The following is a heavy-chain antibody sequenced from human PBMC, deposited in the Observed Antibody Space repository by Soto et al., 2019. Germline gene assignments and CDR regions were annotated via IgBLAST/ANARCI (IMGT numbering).Heavy chain of an antibody. Sequence: GGSLRLSCAASGFTVSSNHMSWVRQAPGKGLEWVSVIYSGGSTYYADSVKGRFTISRDNSKNTLYLQMDSLRAEDTAVYYCARSGTYGDYDYWGQGTLVTVSS. CDR3: ARSGTYGDYDY. CDR1: GFTVSSNH. CDR2: IYSGGST. J-gene: IGHJ4*02. D-gene: IGHD4-17*01. V-gene: IGHV3-66*01.